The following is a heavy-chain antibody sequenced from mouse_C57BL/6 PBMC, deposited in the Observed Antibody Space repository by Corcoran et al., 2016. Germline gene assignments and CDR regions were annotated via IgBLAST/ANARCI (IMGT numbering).Heavy chain of an antibody. CDR1: GIDFSRYW. D-gene: IGHD1-1*01. V-gene: IGHV4-1*01. CDR2: INPDSSTI. Sequence: EVKLLQSGGGLVQPGGSLKPSCAASGIDFSRYWMSCVRRAPGKVLEWIGEINPDSSTINYAPSLKDKFIISRDNAKNTLFLQMSKVRSEDTALNYCARPLYYGSSYGYCDVWCTGTTVTVSS. J-gene: IGHJ1*03. CDR3: ARPLYYGSSYGYCDV.